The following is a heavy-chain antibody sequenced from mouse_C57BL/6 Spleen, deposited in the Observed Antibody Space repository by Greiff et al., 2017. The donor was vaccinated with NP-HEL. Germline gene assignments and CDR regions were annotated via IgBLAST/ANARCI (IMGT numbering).Heavy chain of an antibody. CDR1: GFTFSDYG. CDR2: ISSGSSTI. J-gene: IGHJ4*01. D-gene: IGHD2-4*01. Sequence: EVQLVESGGGLVKPGGSLKLSCAASGFTFSDYGMHWVRQAPETGLEWVAYISSGSSTIYYADTVKGRFTISRDNAKNTLFLQMTSLRSEDTAMYYCARRIYYDFPYAMDYWGQGTSVTVSS. V-gene: IGHV5-17*01. CDR3: ARRIYYDFPYAMDY.